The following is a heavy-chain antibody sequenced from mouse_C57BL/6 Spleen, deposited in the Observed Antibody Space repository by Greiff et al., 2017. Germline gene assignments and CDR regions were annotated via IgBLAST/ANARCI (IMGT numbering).Heavy chain of an antibody. Sequence: QVQLQQSGPELVKPGASVKLSCKASGYTFTSYDINWVKRRPGQGLEWIGWIYPRDGSTKYNEKFKGKATLTVDTSSSTAYMELHRLTSEDSAVYFCARSIRYEYDAYFDVWGTGTTVTVSS. J-gene: IGHJ1*03. CDR2: IYPRDGST. V-gene: IGHV1-85*01. D-gene: IGHD2-4*01. CDR3: ARSIRYEYDAYFDV. CDR1: GYTFTSYD.